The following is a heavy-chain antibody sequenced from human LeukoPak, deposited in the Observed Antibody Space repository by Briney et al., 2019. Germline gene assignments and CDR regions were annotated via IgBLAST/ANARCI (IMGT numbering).Heavy chain of an antibody. Sequence: ASVKVSCKVSGYTFTSYGISWVRQAPGQGLEWMGWISAYNGNTNYAQKLQGRVTMTTDTSTSTAYMELRSLRSDDTAVYYCARGRYYYGSGSYYFLEDYWGQGTLVTVSS. CDR1: GYTFTSYG. CDR3: ARGRYYYGSGSYYFLEDY. D-gene: IGHD3-10*01. J-gene: IGHJ4*02. V-gene: IGHV1-18*04. CDR2: ISAYNGNT.